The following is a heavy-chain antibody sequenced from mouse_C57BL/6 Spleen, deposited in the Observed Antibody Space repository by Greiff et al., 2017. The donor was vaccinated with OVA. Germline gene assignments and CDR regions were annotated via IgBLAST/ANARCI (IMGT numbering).Heavy chain of an antibody. D-gene: IGHD1-1*01. CDR1: GYSFTGYY. V-gene: IGHV1-42*01. CDR3: ARCDYGSSYGFAY. Sequence: VQLKQSGPELVKPGASVKISCKASGYSFTGYYMNWVKQSPEKSLEWIGEINPSTGGTTYNQKFKAKATLTVDKSSSTAYMQLKSLTSADSAVYYCARCDYGSSYGFAYWGQGTLVTVSA. J-gene: IGHJ3*01. CDR2: INPSTGGT.